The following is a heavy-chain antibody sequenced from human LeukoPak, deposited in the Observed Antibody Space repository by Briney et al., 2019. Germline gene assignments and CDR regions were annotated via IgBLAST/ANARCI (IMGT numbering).Heavy chain of an antibody. Sequence: APVKVSCKASGYTFTSYGISWVRQAHGQGLEWMGRISAYNGNTNYAQKLQGRVTMTTDTSTSTAYMKLRSLRSDDTAVYYCASITMVRGVIINEWFDPWGQGTLVTVSS. CDR1: GYTFTSYG. D-gene: IGHD3-10*01. V-gene: IGHV1-18*01. J-gene: IGHJ5*02. CDR2: ISAYNGNT. CDR3: ASITMVRGVIINEWFDP.